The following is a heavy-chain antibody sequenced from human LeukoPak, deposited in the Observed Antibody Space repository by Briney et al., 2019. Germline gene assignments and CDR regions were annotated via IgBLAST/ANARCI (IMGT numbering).Heavy chain of an antibody. CDR1: GGSMSSYY. Sequence: LETLSLTCTVSGGSMSSYYWSWIRQPPGRGLEWIAFIYYSGSTSYNPSLKSRVTISVDTSKNQFSLKLSSVTAADTAVYYCARYLSSGLDYWGQGTLVTVSS. CDR2: IYYSGST. D-gene: IGHD3-10*01. CDR3: ARYLSSGLDY. J-gene: IGHJ4*02. V-gene: IGHV4-59*01.